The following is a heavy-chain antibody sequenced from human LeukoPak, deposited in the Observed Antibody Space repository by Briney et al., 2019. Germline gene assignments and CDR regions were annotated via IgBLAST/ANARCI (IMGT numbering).Heavy chain of an antibody. Sequence: ASVKVSCKASGYTFTGYYMHWVRQAPGQGLEWMGWINPNSGGTNYAQKFQGRVTMTRDTSISTAYMELSRLRSDDTAVYYCARMAMVRGVMGAFDIWGQGTMVTVSS. CDR2: INPNSGGT. J-gene: IGHJ3*02. V-gene: IGHV1-2*02. CDR1: GYTFTGYY. CDR3: ARMAMVRGVMGAFDI. D-gene: IGHD3-10*01.